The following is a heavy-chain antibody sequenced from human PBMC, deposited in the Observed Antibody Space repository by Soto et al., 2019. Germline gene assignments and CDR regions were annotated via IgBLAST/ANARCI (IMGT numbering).Heavy chain of an antibody. Sequence: QVTLKESGPTLVKPTQTLTLTCTVSGLSLRTTGVGVGWVRQPPGKALEWLALLYWDDDKRYSPSLGSRLTTAXDXSXEXLVLTMTNIDTVDTATYYCVQSRCGGDCLEIYSSHAYNGLDVWGQGTTVTVSS. D-gene: IGHD2-21*02. CDR2: LYWDDDK. V-gene: IGHV2-5*02. CDR1: GLSLRTTGVG. CDR3: VQSRCGGDCLEIYSSHAYNGLDV. J-gene: IGHJ6*02.